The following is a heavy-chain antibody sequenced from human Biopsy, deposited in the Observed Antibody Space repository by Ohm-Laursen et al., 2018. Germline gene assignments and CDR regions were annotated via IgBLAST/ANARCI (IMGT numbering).Heavy chain of an antibody. Sequence: GTLSLTCTVSGGSISSYYWNWIRQPPGKGLEWVGYIYYSGSTNYNPSLESRVTMSVDMPKNQSSLKLSSVTAADTAIYYCARGMRSSGWPYFDSWGQGTLVTVSS. CDR1: GGSISSYY. V-gene: IGHV4-59*01. CDR3: ARGMRSSGWPYFDS. CDR2: IYYSGST. J-gene: IGHJ4*02. D-gene: IGHD6-19*01.